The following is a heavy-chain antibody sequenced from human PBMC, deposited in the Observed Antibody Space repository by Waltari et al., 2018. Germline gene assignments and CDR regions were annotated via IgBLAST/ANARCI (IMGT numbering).Heavy chain of an antibody. CDR3: TRDSPSWI. CDR2: INSDGSDT. J-gene: IGHJ3*02. Sequence: EGQLVESGGGLVQPGGSLKLSCAASGFAFSSFWMHWVRQVPGQGLGWVSRINSDGSDTSYAESVRGRFTVSRDNAKNMVYLQMKSLRAEDTAIYYCTRDSPSWIWGQGTMVSVSS. V-gene: IGHV3-74*01. CDR1: GFAFSSFW.